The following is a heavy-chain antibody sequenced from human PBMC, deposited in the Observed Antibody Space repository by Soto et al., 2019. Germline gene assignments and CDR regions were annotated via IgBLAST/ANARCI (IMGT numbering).Heavy chain of an antibody. CDR1: GFTFGSYW. D-gene: IGHD2-15*01. CDR2: IKYDGSEK. CDR3: ARDAVVVAATRGPPGMDV. J-gene: IGHJ6*02. V-gene: IGHV3-7*01. Sequence: PGGSLRLSCAASGFTFGSYWMSWVRQAPGKGLEWVATIKYDGSEKKYVDSVKGRFTTSRDNAKNSLYLQMNSLRDEDTAVYYCARDAVVVAATRGPPGMDVWGQVTTSTVSS.